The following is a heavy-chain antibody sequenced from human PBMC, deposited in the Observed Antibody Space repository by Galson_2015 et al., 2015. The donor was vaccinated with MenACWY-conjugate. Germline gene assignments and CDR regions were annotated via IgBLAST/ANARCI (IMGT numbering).Heavy chain of an antibody. D-gene: IGHD2-15*01. V-gene: IGHV3-7*03. J-gene: IGHJ4*02. CDR1: GFTFSNYW. CDR3: ARDDDFFKFSF. CDR2: VNKDGGQK. Sequence: SLRLSCAASGFTFSNYWMSWVRQAPGKGLEWVAHVNKDGGQKDYVDSVKGRFTISRDNAKNSQYVQMNSLRVEDTAVYYCARDDDFFKFSFWGQGALVTVSS.